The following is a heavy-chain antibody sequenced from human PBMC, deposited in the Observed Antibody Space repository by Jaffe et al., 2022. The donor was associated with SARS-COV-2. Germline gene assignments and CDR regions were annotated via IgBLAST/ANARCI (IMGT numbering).Heavy chain of an antibody. V-gene: IGHV5-51*01. J-gene: IGHJ3*02. Sequence: EVQLVQSGAELKKPGESLKISCKGAGYNFAKSWIGWVRQMPGKGLEWMGIIYPGDSDTRYNPSFRGQVTFSADMSITTAYLQLSSVQASDTAIYYCGRLRGAWLRLRDVGFDIWGQGTMVTVSS. CDR2: IYPGDSDT. CDR1: GYNFAKSW. D-gene: IGHD5-12*01. CDR3: GRLRGAWLRLRDVGFDI.